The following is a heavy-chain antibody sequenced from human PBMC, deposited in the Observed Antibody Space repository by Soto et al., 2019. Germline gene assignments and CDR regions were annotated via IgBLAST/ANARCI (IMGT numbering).Heavy chain of an antibody. J-gene: IGHJ4*02. CDR3: ATVNWNQYYFDY. CDR2: FDPEDGET. V-gene: IGHV1-24*01. CDR1: GYTLTELS. D-gene: IGHD1-20*01. Sequence: VASVKVSCKVSGYTLTELSMHWVRQAPGKGLEWMGGFDPEDGETIYAQKFQGRVTMTEDTSTDTAYMELSSLRSEDTAVYYCATVNWNQYYFDYWGQGTLVTVSS.